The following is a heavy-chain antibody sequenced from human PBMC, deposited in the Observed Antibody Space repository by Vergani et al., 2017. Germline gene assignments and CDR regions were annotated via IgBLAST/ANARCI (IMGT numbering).Heavy chain of an antibody. CDR2: ILGSGTA. Sequence: QLQLQESGPGLVKPSETLSLTCTVSGASMSSVGYYWTWIRQSAGKRLEWIGYILGSGTANYNPSFQGRVRMSVATSKNQFSLTLRSVTSADTAVYYCARGYYRYHDGTGYWEFDYWGQGTLVTVSS. D-gene: IGHD3-22*01. CDR1: GASMSSVGYY. CDR3: ARGYYRYHDGTGYWEFDY. J-gene: IGHJ4*02. V-gene: IGHV4-61*10.